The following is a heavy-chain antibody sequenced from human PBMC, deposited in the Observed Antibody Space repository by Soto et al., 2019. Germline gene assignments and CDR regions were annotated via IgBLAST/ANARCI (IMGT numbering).Heavy chain of an antibody. CDR2: ISYDGSNK. Sequence: GGSLRLSCAASGFTFSSYAMHWVRQAPGKGLEWVAVISYDGSNKYYADSVKGRFTISRDNSKNTLYLQMNSLRAEDTAVYYCAKANWIQLWFYYYYGMDVWGQGTTVTVSS. CDR3: AKANWIQLWFYYYYGMDV. J-gene: IGHJ6*02. D-gene: IGHD5-18*01. CDR1: GFTFSSYA. V-gene: IGHV3-30-3*01.